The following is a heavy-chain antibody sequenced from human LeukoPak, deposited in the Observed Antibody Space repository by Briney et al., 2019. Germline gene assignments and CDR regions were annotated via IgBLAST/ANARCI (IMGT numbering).Heavy chain of an antibody. D-gene: IGHD3-10*01. J-gene: IGHJ6*03. Sequence: ASVKVSCKASGGTFSSYAISWVRQAPGQGLEWMGGIIPIFGTANYAQKFQGRVTITADESTSTAYMELSSLRSDDTAVYYCARRGDYYGSGSPYYMDVWGKGTTVTVSS. CDR2: IIPIFGTA. CDR1: GGTFSSYA. CDR3: ARRGDYYGSGSPYYMDV. V-gene: IGHV1-69*01.